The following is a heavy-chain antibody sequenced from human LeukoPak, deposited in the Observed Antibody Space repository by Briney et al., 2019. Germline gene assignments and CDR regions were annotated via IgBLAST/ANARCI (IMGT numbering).Heavy chain of an antibody. D-gene: IGHD1-26*01. CDR3: ASLHEVGAEDFDY. Sequence: ASVKVSCKASGYTFTGYYMHWVRQAPGQGLEWMGWINPNSGGTDYAQKFQGRVTMTRDTSISTAYMELSRLRSDDTAVYYCASLHEVGAEDFDYWGQGTLLSDSS. V-gene: IGHV1-2*02. CDR1: GYTFTGYY. J-gene: IGHJ4*02. CDR2: INPNSGGT.